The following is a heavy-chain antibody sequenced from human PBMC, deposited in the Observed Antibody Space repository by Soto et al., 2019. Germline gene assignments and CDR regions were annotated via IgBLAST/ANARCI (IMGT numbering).Heavy chain of an antibody. CDR1: GGTFSSYA. Sequence: QVQLVQSGAEVQKPGSSVKVSCKASGGTFSSYAISWVRQAPGQGLEWMGGIIPIFGTANYAQKFQGRVTITADESTSTAYMELSSLRSEDTAVYYCAREFRYYDSSGYPSYYYYGMDVWGQGTTVTVSS. D-gene: IGHD3-22*01. V-gene: IGHV1-69*01. J-gene: IGHJ6*02. CDR3: AREFRYYDSSGYPSYYYYGMDV. CDR2: IIPIFGTA.